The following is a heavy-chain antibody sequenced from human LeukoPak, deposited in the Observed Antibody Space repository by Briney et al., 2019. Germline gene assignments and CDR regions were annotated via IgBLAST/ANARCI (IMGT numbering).Heavy chain of an antibody. D-gene: IGHD3-16*02. V-gene: IGHV3-23*01. Sequence: GGSLRLSCAASGFTFSSYWMSWVRQAPGKGLEWVSAISGSGGSTYYADSVKGRFTISRDNSKNTLYLQMNSLRAEDTAVYYCAKIGIMITFGGVIVSDYWGQGTLVTVSS. CDR2: ISGSGGST. CDR3: AKIGIMITFGGVIVSDY. J-gene: IGHJ4*02. CDR1: GFTFSSYW.